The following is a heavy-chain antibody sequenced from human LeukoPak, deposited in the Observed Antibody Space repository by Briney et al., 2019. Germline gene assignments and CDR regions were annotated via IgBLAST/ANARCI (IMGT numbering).Heavy chain of an antibody. CDR1: GGTFSSYA. J-gene: IGHJ4*02. CDR2: SIPIFGTA. CDR3: ARGPIPHTRDIEL. V-gene: IGHV1-69*05. Sequence: GASVKVSCKASGGTFSSYAISWVRQAPGQGLEWMGRSIPIFGTANYAQKFQGRVTITTDESTSTAYMELSSLRSEDTAVYYCARGPIPHTRDIELWGQGTLVTVSS. D-gene: IGHD1-14*01.